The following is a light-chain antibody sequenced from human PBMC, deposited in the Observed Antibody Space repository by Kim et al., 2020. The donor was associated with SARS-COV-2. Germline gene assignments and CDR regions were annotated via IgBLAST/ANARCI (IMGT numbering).Light chain of an antibody. J-gene: IGLJ2*01. CDR1: VLTKKY. V-gene: IGLV3-27*01. CDR3: YSAADNNVV. CDR2: KDS. Sequence: SVSPGQTARITGSGDVLTKKYARWFQQKTGQAPVLVIYKDSARPSGIPERFSGSRSGTIATLTISGAQVEDEADYYCYSAADNNVVFGGGTQLTVL.